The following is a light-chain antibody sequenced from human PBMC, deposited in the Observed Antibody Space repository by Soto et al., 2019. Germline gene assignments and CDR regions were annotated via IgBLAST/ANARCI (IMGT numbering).Light chain of an antibody. V-gene: IGKV1-39*01. CDR2: AAS. J-gene: IGKJ3*01. CDR3: LQSYSTLFT. Sequence: DIQMTQSPSSLSASVGERVTITCRASQSISSYLNWYQQKPGKAPKLLIYAASSLQSGVPSRFSGSGSGTDFTLTISSLQPEDFATYYCLQSYSTLFTFGPGTKVDIK. CDR1: QSISSY.